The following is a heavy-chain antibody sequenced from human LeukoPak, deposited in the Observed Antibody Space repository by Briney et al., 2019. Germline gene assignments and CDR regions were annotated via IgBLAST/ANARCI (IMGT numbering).Heavy chain of an antibody. D-gene: IGHD6-6*01. V-gene: IGHV1-2*02. CDR2: INPNSGGT. CDR1: GYTFTSYD. J-gene: IGHJ4*02. Sequence: ASVKVSCKASGYTFTSYDINWVRQATGQGLEWMGWINPNSGGTNYAQKFQGRVTMTRDTSISTAYMELSRLRSDDTAVYYCARDGIAARSDYWGQGTLVTVSS. CDR3: ARDGIAARSDY.